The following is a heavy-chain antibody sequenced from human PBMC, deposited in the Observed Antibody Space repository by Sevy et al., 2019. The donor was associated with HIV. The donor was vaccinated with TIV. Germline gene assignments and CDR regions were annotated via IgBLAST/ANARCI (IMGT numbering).Heavy chain of an antibody. V-gene: IGHV2-5*02. D-gene: IGHD3-3*01. CDR3: AHSTIFGVVIYLGYYFDY. Sequence: SGPTLVNPTQTLTLTCTFSGFSLSTSGVGVGWIRQPPGKALEWLALIYWDDDKRYSPSLKSRLTITKDTSKNQVVLTMTNMDPVETATYYCAHSTIFGVVIYLGYYFDYWGQGTLVTVSS. CDR2: IYWDDDK. J-gene: IGHJ4*02. CDR1: GFSLSTSGVG.